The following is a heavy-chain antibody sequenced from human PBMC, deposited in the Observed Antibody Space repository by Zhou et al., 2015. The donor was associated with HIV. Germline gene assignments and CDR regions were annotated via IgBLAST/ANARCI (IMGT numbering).Heavy chain of an antibody. CDR3: ARDGTGRYCSSTSCYHTRGAFDI. J-gene: IGHJ3*02. CDR2: ITPILATT. Sequence: QVQLLQSGAEVKKPGSSVKVSCKASGGTFSNYAISWVRQAPGQGLEWMGGITPILATTNYAQKFQGRVTITADRSTSTAYMELRSLRSEDTAVYYCARDGTGRYCSSTSCYHTRGAFDIWGQGTMVTVS. CDR1: GGTFSNYA. D-gene: IGHD2-2*01. V-gene: IGHV1-69*06.